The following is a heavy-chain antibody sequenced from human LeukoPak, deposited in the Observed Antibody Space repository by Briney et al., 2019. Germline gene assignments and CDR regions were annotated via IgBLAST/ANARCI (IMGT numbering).Heavy chain of an antibody. D-gene: IGHD6-19*01. Sequence: PSETLSLTCTVSGGSISSYYWSWIRQPPGKGLEWIGYIYYSGSTNYNPSLKSRVTISVDTSKNQFSLKLSSVTAADTAVYYCARSETGYSSGWYSDYWGQGTLVTVSS. J-gene: IGHJ4*02. CDR2: IYYSGST. CDR3: ARSETGYSSGWYSDY. CDR1: GGSISSYY. V-gene: IGHV4-59*01.